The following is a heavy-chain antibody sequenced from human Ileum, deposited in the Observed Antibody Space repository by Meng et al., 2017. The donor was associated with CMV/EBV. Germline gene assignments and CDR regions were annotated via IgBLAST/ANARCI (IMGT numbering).Heavy chain of an antibody. D-gene: IGHD6-13*01. CDR2: ISSISTYI. CDR3: ARLQQQNWAFGMDV. CDR1: GISLSRYS. Sequence: GESLKISCAASGISLSRYSMTWVRQAPGKGLEWVSSISSISTYIHYADSVKGRFTISRDNSKNTVYLQMNNLRADDTAVYYCARLQQQNWAFGMDVWGQGTTVTVSS. V-gene: IGHV3-21*04. J-gene: IGHJ6*02.